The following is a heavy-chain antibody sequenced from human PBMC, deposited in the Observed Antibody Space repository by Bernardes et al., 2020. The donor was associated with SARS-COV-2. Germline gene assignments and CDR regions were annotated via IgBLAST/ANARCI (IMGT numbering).Heavy chain of an antibody. CDR2: INPDGSST. Sequence: GGSLRRSCAASGFTFSSSWLHWVRQAPGKGLVWVSRINPDGSSTSYADSVKGRFTISRDNAKNMLFLQMSGLRAEDTAMYYCARDLGYCTNGVCSPWGQGTLVTVSS. J-gene: IGHJ5*02. CDR3: ARDLGYCTNGVCSP. D-gene: IGHD2-8*01. V-gene: IGHV3-74*01. CDR1: GFTFSSSW.